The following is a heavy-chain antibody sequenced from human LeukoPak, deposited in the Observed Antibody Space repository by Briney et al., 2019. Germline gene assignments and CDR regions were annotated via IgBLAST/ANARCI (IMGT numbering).Heavy chain of an antibody. CDR3: ARKLSTTGPVDY. D-gene: IGHD1-1*01. V-gene: IGHV4-4*09. Sequence: PSETLSLTCTVSGGSISSYYWSWIRQPPGKGLEWIGYIYTSGGTNYNPSLKSRVTISVDTSKNQFSLKLSSVTAADTAVYYCARKLSTTGPVDYWGQGTLVTVSS. CDR1: GGSISSYY. CDR2: IYTSGGT. J-gene: IGHJ4*02.